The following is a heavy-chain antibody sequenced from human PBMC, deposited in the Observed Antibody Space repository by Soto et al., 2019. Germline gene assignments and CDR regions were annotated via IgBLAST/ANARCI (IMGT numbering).Heavy chain of an antibody. Sequence: QVQLVQSGAEVKMPGASVRVSCKASGYTFTTNSMHWVRQDPGKRPEWMGWINTDNGNTKFSKEFQDRVTITKETSASTASMELSSLRSEDTAIYYCARDSSNTWWSSWYWGPGTLVTVSS. CDR1: GYTFTTNS. CDR3: ARDSSNTWWSSWY. V-gene: IGHV1-3*04. D-gene: IGHD3-16*01. CDR2: INTDNGNT. J-gene: IGHJ4*02.